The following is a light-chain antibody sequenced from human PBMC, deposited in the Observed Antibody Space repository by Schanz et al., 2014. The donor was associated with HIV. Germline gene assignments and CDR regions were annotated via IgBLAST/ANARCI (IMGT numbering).Light chain of an antibody. CDR3: SSYTSSTTYV. Sequence: QSALTQPPSASGSPGQSVTISCTGTSSDVGDYNYVSWYQQHPGKAPKLMIYEVTKRPSGVPNRFSGSKSGNTASLTVSGLQAEDEAEYYCSSYTSSTTYVFGTGTKLTVL. V-gene: IGLV2-8*01. CDR1: SSDVGDYNY. J-gene: IGLJ1*01. CDR2: EVT.